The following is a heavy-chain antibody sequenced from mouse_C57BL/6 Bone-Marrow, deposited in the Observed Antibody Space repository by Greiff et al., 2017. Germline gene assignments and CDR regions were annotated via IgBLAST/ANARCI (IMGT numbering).Heavy chain of an antibody. J-gene: IGHJ2*01. CDR3: ARPYYGSSPYYFDY. CDR2: IFPGSGST. D-gene: IGHD1-1*01. CDR1: GYTFTDYY. V-gene: IGHV1-75*01. Sequence: QVQLQQSGPELVKPGASVKISCKASGYTFTDYYINWVKQRPGQGLEWIGWIFPGSGSTYYNEKFKGKATLTVDKSSSTAYMLLSSLTSEDSAVYFCARPYYGSSPYYFDYWGQGTTLTVSS.